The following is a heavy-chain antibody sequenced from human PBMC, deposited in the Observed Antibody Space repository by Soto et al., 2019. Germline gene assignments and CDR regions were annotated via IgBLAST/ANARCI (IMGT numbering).Heavy chain of an antibody. CDR1: GYSFTSYW. D-gene: IGHD2-15*01. V-gene: IGHV5-51*01. CDR3: ARLGRYCSGGSCYRLNWFDP. J-gene: IGHJ5*02. CDR2: IYPGDSDT. Sequence: GESLKISCKGSGYSFTSYWIGWVRQMPGKGLEWMGIIYPGDSDTRYSLSFQGQVTISADKSISTAYLQWSSLKASDTAMYYCARLGRYCSGGSCYRLNWFDPWGQGTLVTVSS.